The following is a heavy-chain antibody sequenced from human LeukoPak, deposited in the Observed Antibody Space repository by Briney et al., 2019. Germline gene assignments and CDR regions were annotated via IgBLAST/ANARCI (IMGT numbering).Heavy chain of an antibody. CDR1: GDTLTEFS. J-gene: IGHJ4*02. CDR3: ATRKIYCSSTSCSGYY. Sequence: ASVKVSCMVSGDTLTEFSMRWVRQAPGKGLGWMGGFNTEDSETVYAQKCQGRDTMTEDTSTGKAYMELSSLRPDDTAVYYCATRKIYCSSTSCSGYYWGQGTLVTVSS. CDR2: FNTEDSET. V-gene: IGHV1-24*01. D-gene: IGHD2-2*01.